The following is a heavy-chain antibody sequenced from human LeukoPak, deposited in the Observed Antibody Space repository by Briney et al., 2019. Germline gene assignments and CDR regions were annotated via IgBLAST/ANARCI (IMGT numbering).Heavy chain of an antibody. CDR3: ARGYCSGSSCYSGFYFDY. J-gene: IGHJ4*02. D-gene: IGHD2-15*01. V-gene: IGHV3-7*01. CDR1: GFTFNNYW. CDR2: IKQDGSEK. Sequence: PGGSLRLSCAASGFTFNNYWMSWVRQAPGKGLEWVANIKQDGSEKYYVDSVKGRFTISRDNAKNSLYLQMNSLRAEDTAVYYCARGYCSGSSCYSGFYFDYWGQGALVTVSS.